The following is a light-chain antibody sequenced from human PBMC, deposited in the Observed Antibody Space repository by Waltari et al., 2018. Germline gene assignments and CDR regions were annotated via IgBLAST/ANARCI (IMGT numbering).Light chain of an antibody. CDR1: SGSVPTSSY. V-gene: IGLV8-61*01. CDR3: VLYMGSSIWV. J-gene: IGLJ3*02. CDR2: TTT. Sequence: QTVVTQAPSFSVSPGGTVTLTCGLSSGSVPTSSYPSWYQQPPGQPPPTVVYTTTTRPSGVPDRFSGSILGNKAALTITGAQADDESDYYCVLYMGSSIWVFGGGTKLTVL.